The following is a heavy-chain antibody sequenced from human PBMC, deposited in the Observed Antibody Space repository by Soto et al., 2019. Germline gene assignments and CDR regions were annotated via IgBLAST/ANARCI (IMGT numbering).Heavy chain of an antibody. CDR2: INAGNGNT. CDR3: ARDRITAALNYYYGMDV. Sequence: QVQLVQSGAEVKKPGASVKVSCKASEYTFTSYAMHWVGQAPGQRLEWMGWINAGNGNTKYSQKFQGRVTITRDTSASTAYMELSSLRSEDTAVYYCARDRITAALNYYYGMDVWGPGTTVTVSS. CDR1: EYTFTSYA. V-gene: IGHV1-3*01. D-gene: IGHD6-13*01. J-gene: IGHJ6*02.